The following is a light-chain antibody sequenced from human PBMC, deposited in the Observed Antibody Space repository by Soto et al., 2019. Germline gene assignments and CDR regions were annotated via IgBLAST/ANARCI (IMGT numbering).Light chain of an antibody. CDR2: AAS. CDR1: QGISSY. CDR3: QQYYSYPPIT. V-gene: IGKV1-8*01. J-gene: IGKJ5*01. Sequence: IRMYKSASSFSAYKGDRVTITCRASQGISSYLAWYQQKPGKAPKLLIYAASTLQSGVPSRFSGSGSGTDFTLTISCLQPEDFATYYCQQYYSYPPITFGQGTRLEIK.